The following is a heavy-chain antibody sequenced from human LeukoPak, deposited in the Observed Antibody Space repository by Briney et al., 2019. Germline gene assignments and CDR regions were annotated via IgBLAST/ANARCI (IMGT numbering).Heavy chain of an antibody. V-gene: IGHV4-61*01. CDR1: GGSVSSGSYD. J-gene: IGHJ6*04. CDR3: ARDKGSGLDYYYYYGMDV. Sequence: SETLSPTCTVSGGSVSSGSYDWGWIRQPRGKGLEWIGYIYYSGSTNYNPSLKSRVTISVAPSKNQFSLKLSSVTAADTAVYYCARDKGSGLDYYYYYGMDVWGKGTTVTVSS. CDR2: IYYSGST. D-gene: IGHD3-10*01.